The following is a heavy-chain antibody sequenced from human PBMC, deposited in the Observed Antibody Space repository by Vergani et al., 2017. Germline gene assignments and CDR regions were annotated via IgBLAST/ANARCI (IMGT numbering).Heavy chain of an antibody. V-gene: IGHV4-39*01. CDR3: ATTETYYDSLTGYSNDAFDI. CDR1: GGSISSSSYY. CDR2: FYYSGST. D-gene: IGHD3-9*01. J-gene: IGHJ3*02. Sequence: QLQLQESGPGLVKPSETLSLTCTVSGGSISSSSYYWGWIRQPPGKGLEWIGSFYYSGSTYYNPSLRSRVTISVDTSKNQFSLNLSSVTAADTAVYYCATTETYYDSLTGYSNDAFDIWGQGTMVTVSS.